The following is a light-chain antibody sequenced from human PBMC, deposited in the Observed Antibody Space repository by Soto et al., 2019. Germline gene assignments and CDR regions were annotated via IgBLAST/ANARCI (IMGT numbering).Light chain of an antibody. CDR1: SRDIGNYNY. J-gene: IGLJ1*01. Sequence: QSVLTQPASVSGSPGQSITISCTGTSRDIGNYNYVSWYQHHPGKAPKLMIYEVTSRPSGVSDRFSGSKSGMTASLTISGLQPEDEADYFCTSPTPGSLYVFGSGTKVTVL. CDR3: TSPTPGSLYV. V-gene: IGLV2-14*01. CDR2: EVT.